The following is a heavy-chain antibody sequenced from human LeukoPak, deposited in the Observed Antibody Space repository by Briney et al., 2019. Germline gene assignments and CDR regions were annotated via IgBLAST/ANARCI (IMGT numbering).Heavy chain of an antibody. J-gene: IGHJ4*02. Sequence: SETLSLTCTVSGGSINRDYGTWIRESPGKGREWIGYIAYNWIPNYNPSLKSRLTISRDTSKNQFSLNLSSVTAADTAVYYCARERHGHPFDSWGQGTLVTVSS. CDR2: IAYNWIP. V-gene: IGHV4-59*01. CDR3: ARERHGHPFDS. CDR1: GGSINRDY.